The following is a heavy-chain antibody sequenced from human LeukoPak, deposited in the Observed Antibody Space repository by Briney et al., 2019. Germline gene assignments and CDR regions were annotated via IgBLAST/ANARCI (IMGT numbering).Heavy chain of an antibody. Sequence: ASVKVSCKASRGTFSSYAISWVRQAPGQGLEWMGGIIPIFGTANYAQKLQGRVTMTTDTSTSTAYMELRSLRSDDTAVYYCARVELMVYAISDYWGQGTLVTVSS. CDR2: IIPIFGTA. J-gene: IGHJ4*02. D-gene: IGHD2-8*01. CDR3: ARVELMVYAISDY. V-gene: IGHV1-69*05. CDR1: RGTFSSYA.